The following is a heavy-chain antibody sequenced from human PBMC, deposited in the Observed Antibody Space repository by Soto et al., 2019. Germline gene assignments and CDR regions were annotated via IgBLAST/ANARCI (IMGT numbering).Heavy chain of an antibody. CDR3: AKGQFCSGGSCGYFDY. J-gene: IGHJ4*02. V-gene: IGHV3-23*01. D-gene: IGHD2-15*01. CDR2: ISGSGGST. Sequence: EVQLLESGGGLVQPGGSLRLSCAASGFTFSSYAMSWVRQAPGKGLEWVSAISGSGGSTYYADSVKGRFTISRDNSKNTLYLQMNSLRAEDTAVYYCAKGQFCSGGSCGYFDYWGQGTLVTVSS. CDR1: GFTFSSYA.